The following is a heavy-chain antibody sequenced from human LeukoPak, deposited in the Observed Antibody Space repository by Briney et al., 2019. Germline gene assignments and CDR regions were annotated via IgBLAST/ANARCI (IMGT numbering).Heavy chain of an antibody. CDR1: GFTFSSYG. J-gene: IGHJ4*02. V-gene: IGHV3-33*01. CDR3: VRPNEAYYDILTGYSPYYFDY. D-gene: IGHD3-9*01. CDR2: IWYDGSNK. Sequence: GGSLRLSCAASGFTFSSYGMHWVRQAPGKGLEWVAVIWYDGSNKYYADSVKGRFTISRDNSKNTLYLQMNSLRAEDTAVYYCVRPNEAYYDILTGYSPYYFDYWGQGTLVTVSS.